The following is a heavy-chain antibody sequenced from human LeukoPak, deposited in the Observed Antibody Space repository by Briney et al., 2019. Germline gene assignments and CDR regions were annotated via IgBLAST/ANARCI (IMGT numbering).Heavy chain of an antibody. CDR2: ITGNGGGT. CDR3: VRGGQSTNCFDY. V-gene: IGHV3-64*02. D-gene: IGHD1-1*01. Sequence: PGGSLRLSCAASGFIFSSYAMQWVRQAPGKKLKFISAITGNGGGTFYADSVKGRFTISRDNSKNTLFLQMDSLKAEDMAVYYCVRGGQSTNCFDYWGQGILVTVSP. J-gene: IGHJ4*02. CDR1: GFIFSSYA.